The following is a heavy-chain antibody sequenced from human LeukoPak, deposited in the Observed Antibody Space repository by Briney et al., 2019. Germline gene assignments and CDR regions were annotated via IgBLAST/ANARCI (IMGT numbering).Heavy chain of an antibody. J-gene: IGHJ4*02. CDR2: IYHSGST. D-gene: IGHD5-18*01. Sequence: SQTLSLTCTVSGGSISSGGYYWSWIRQPPGKGLEWIGYIYHSGSTYYNPSLKSRVTISVDRSKNQFSLKLSSVTAADTAVYYCARDRGYSYEFFDYWGQGTLVTVSS. V-gene: IGHV4-30-2*01. CDR3: ARDRGYSYEFFDY. CDR1: GGSISSGGYY.